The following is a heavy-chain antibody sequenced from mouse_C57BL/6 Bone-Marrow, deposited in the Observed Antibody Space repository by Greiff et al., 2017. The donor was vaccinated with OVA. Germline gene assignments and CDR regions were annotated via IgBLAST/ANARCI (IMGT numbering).Heavy chain of an antibody. J-gene: IGHJ4*01. CDR1: GFTFSDYY. Sequence: EVKLMESGGGLVQPGGSLKLSCAASGFTFSDYYMYWVRQTPEKRLEWVAYISNGGGSTYYPDTVKGRFTISRDNAKNTLYLQMSRLKSEDTAMYYCARPLITTVVARDAMDYWGQGTSVTVSS. CDR2: ISNGGGST. D-gene: IGHD1-1*01. CDR3: ARPLITTVVARDAMDY. V-gene: IGHV5-12*01.